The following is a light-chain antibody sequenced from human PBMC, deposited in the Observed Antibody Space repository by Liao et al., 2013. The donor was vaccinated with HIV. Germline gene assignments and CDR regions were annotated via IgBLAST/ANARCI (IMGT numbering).Light chain of an antibody. CDR2: QDN. CDR3: QAWDSSTYV. CDR1: KLGDKY. J-gene: IGLJ1*01. Sequence: SYDLTQPPSVSVSAGQTAIITCSGDKLGDKYASWYQQKPGQSPVLLIYQDNKRPSGIPERFSGSNSDNTATLTISGTQAMDEADYYCQAWDSSTYVFGTGTKVTVL. V-gene: IGLV3-1*01.